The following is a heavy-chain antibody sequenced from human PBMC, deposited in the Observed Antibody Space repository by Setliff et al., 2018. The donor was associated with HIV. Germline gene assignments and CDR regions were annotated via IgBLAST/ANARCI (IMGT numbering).Heavy chain of an antibody. Sequence: PGGSLRLSCAASGFTVRSNYMSWVRQAPGKGLEWVSSMSRNTYYADSVKGRFTISRDNAENILYLQMNSLRAEDTAVYYCARVVGKAAAGEVFDYWGQGTLVTVSS. J-gene: IGHJ4*02. CDR1: GFTVRSNY. CDR3: ARVVGKAAAGEVFDY. CDR2: MSRNT. D-gene: IGHD6-25*01. V-gene: IGHV3-53*01.